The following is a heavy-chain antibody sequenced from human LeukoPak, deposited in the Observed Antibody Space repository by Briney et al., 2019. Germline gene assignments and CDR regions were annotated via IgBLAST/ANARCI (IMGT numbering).Heavy chain of an antibody. J-gene: IGHJ6*02. V-gene: IGHV3-21*01. CDR2: ISSSSSYI. Sequence: PGGSLRLSCAASGFTFSSYTMNWVRQAPGKGLEWVSSISSSSSYIYYADSVKGRFTISRDNAKNSLYLQMNSLRAEDTAVYYCARGEFTGYSSSWYGYYYGMDVWGQGTTVTVSS. CDR3: ARGEFTGYSSSWYGYYYGMDV. CDR1: GFTFSSYT. D-gene: IGHD6-13*01.